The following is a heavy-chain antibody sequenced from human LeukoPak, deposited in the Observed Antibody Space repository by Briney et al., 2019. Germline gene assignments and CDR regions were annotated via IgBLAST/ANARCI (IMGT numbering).Heavy chain of an antibody. CDR3: AKVTWRSSDGYDI. Sequence: PGGSLRLSCAAFGFTFSNYDMNWVRQAPGKGLEGVSGITGSGGSTSYADSVKGRFTISRDNSKNTLYLQMNSLRAEDTAVYYCAKVTWRSSDGYDIWGQGTMVTVSS. CDR2: ITGSGGST. D-gene: IGHD5-24*01. V-gene: IGHV3-23*01. CDR1: GFTFSNYD. J-gene: IGHJ3*02.